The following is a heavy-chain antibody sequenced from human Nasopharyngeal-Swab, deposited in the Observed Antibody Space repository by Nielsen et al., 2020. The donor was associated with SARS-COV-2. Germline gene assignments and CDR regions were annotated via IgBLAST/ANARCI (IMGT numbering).Heavy chain of an antibody. V-gene: IGHV3-48*02. Sequence: GGSLRLPCAASGFIFSDYSMDWVRQAPGKGLEWVSYITSSSATKYYADSVKGRFTVSRDNAKNLLYLQMSSMRDEDTAVYYCAREFEATGATYLDSWGLGTLVTVSS. D-gene: IGHD1-26*01. CDR3: AREFEATGATYLDS. CDR2: ITSSSATK. CDR1: GFIFSDYS. J-gene: IGHJ4*02.